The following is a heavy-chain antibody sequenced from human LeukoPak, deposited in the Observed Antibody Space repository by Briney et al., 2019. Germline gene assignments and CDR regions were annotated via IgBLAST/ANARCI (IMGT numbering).Heavy chain of an antibody. V-gene: IGHV3-23*01. CDR3: ARAFTMKIYYFDY. D-gene: IGHD2-2*01. CDR1: GFTFSSYA. Sequence: PGGSLRLSCAASGFTFSSYAMSWVRLAPGKGLEWVSAISGSGGSTYYADSVKGRFTISRDNSKNTLYLQMNSLRAEDTAVYYCARAFTMKIYYFDYWGQGTLVTVSS. CDR2: ISGSGGST. J-gene: IGHJ4*02.